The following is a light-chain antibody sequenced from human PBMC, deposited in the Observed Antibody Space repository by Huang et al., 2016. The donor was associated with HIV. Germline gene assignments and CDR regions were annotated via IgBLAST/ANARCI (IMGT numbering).Light chain of an antibody. V-gene: IGKV3-20*01. CDR3: QQGRT. CDR1: QSVSSIY. CDR2: GAS. J-gene: IGKJ1*01. Sequence: ETVLTQSPGNLSLSPGERATLSCRASQSVSSIYLAWYQQKPGQAPGLLIYGASRRATGISDRFSGSGSGTDFTLTISRLEPEDSAVYYCQQGRTFGQGTRVEI.